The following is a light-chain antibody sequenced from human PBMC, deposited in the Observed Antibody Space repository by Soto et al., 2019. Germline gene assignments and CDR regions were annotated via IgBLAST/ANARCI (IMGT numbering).Light chain of an antibody. Sequence: QSALTQPPSASGSPGQSVTISCTGTSSDIGGYDYVSWYQQHPGKAPKLIIYGVSKRPSGVPDRFSGSKSGNTASLTVSGLQAEDVADYYCSSYAGSNNLVFAGGTKVTVL. CDR2: GVS. CDR3: SSYAGSNNLV. V-gene: IGLV2-8*01. CDR1: SSDIGGYDY. J-gene: IGLJ3*02.